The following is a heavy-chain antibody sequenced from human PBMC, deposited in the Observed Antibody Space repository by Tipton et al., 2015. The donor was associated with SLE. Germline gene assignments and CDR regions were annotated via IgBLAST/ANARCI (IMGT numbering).Heavy chain of an antibody. J-gene: IGHJ4*02. CDR3: ARGFLECLDY. V-gene: IGHV4-59*01. Sequence: TLSLTCAVYGGSFGTYYWSWIRQPPGKGLERIGYIYYSGSTNYNPSLKSRVTISVDTSKNQFSLKLSSVTAADTAVYYCARGFLECLDYWGQGTLVTVSS. D-gene: IGHD3-3*01. CDR1: GGSFGTYY. CDR2: IYYSGST.